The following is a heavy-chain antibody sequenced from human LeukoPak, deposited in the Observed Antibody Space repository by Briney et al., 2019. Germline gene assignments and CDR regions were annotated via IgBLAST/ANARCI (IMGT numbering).Heavy chain of an antibody. CDR3: ARHGDYYDTNGYYNDY. D-gene: IGHD3-22*01. CDR1: GYSFTSYW. J-gene: IGHJ4*02. CDR2: IDPSDSYT. V-gene: IGHV5-10-1*01. Sequence: GESVKISCKGSGYSFTSYWISWVRQMPGKGLEWMGKIDPSDSYTKYSPSFQGHVTISTDKSISTAYLQWSSLKASDTAMYYCARHGDYYDTNGYYNDYWGQGSLVTVSS.